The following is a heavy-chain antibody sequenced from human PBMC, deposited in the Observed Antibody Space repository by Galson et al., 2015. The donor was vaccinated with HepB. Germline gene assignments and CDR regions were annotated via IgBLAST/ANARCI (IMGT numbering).Heavy chain of an antibody. CDR3: ARAAHCSSTSCYNYYYYYGMDV. CDR1: GFTFSSFA. V-gene: IGHV3-30*04. CDR2: ISYDGGNK. J-gene: IGHJ6*02. D-gene: IGHD2-2*01. Sequence: SLRLSCAASGFTFSSFAFHWVRQAPGKGLERVAVISYDGGNKYYADSVKGQFTISRDNSKNTLYLQMNSLRAEDTAVYYCARAAHCSSTSCYNYYYYYGMDVWGQGTTVTVSS.